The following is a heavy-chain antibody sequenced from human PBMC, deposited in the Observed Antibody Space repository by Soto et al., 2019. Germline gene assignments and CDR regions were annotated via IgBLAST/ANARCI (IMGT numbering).Heavy chain of an antibody. Sequence: QVQLVQSGAELKKPGASVKVSCKASGYTFTSYAMHWVRQAPGQRLEWMGWINAGNGNTKYSKKFQGRVTINRDTSESTAYMELSSLRSDDTAVYYCAIEIWFGEPPGGAEMHWGQGTLVTVSS. CDR1: GYTFTSYA. J-gene: IGHJ4*02. V-gene: IGHV1-3*01. CDR2: INAGNGNT. D-gene: IGHD3-10*01. CDR3: AIEIWFGEPPGGAEMH.